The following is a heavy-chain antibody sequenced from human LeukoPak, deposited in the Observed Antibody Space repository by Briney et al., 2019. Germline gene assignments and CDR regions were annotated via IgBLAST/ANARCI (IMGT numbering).Heavy chain of an antibody. V-gene: IGHV1-24*01. Sequence: GASVKVSCKVSGYTLTELSMHWVRQAPGKGLEWMGGFDPEDGETIYAQKFQGRVTMTEDTSTDTAYMELSSLRSEDTAVYYCATGGYGYNYFDYWGQGTLVTVSS. D-gene: IGHD5-18*01. CDR1: GYTLTELS. CDR3: ATGGYGYNYFDY. CDR2: FDPEDGET. J-gene: IGHJ4*02.